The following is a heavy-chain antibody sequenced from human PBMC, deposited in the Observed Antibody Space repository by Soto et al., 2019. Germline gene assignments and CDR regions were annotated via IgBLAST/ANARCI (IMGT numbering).Heavy chain of an antibody. D-gene: IGHD1-26*01. V-gene: IGHV4-59*08. Sequence: VTLSLTFTVSGGSISSYYWSWIRQPPGKGLEWIGYIYYSGSTNYNPSLKSRVTISVDTSKNQFSLKLSSVTAADTAVYYCARLGSDSGSSYWGQGTLVTVSS. CDR3: ARLGSDSGSSY. CDR1: GGSISSYY. CDR2: IYYSGST. J-gene: IGHJ4*02.